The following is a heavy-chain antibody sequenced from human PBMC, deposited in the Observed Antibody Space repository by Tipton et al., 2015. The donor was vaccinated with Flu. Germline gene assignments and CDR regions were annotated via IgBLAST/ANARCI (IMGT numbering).Heavy chain of an antibody. Sequence: SLRLSCAASGFTFSNYWMLWVRQAPGKGLEWVANINEDGSTTYYVDSVKGRFTVSRDNSANTLSLQMNSLRLEDTAVYFCATSTRRFLEWSPRLGLDVWGQGTTVTVSS. CDR1: GFTFSNYW. CDR3: ATSTRRFLEWSPRLGLDV. D-gene: IGHD3-3*01. CDR2: INEDGSTT. J-gene: IGHJ6*02. V-gene: IGHV3-7*01.